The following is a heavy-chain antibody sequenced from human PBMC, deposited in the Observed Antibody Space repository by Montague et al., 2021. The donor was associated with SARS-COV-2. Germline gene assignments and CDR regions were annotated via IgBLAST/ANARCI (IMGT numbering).Heavy chain of an antibody. V-gene: IGHV4-59*11. CDR3: ARAVYVRRAVNWFDP. D-gene: IGHD3-16*01. Sequence: SETLSLTCTVSGGSISDHYYTWIRQPPGQGLEWLAYIYYSGGINSNSSLNSRVTISVDTSKNQFSLKLTSVTAADTAVYYCARAVYVRRAVNWFDPWGQGTLVTVSS. CDR2: IYYSGGI. J-gene: IGHJ5*02. CDR1: GGSISDHY.